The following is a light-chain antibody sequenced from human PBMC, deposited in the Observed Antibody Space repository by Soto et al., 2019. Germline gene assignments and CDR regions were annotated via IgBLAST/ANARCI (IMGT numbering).Light chain of an antibody. Sequence: EVVLTQSPATLSLSPGERATLSCRTSETGYSYLVWYQQKPGQAPRLLIYDASNRATAILDRFSGSGSGTGFTLTISSLEPEDFAVYDCLQRYKWPQITFGQGTRREVK. CDR2: DAS. CDR3: LQRYKWPQIT. V-gene: IGKV3-11*01. CDR1: ETGYSY. J-gene: IGKJ5*01.